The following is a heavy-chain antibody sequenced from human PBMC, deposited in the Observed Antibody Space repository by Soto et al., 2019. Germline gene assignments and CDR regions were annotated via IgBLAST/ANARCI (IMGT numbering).Heavy chain of an antibody. CDR2: INAGNGNT. Sequence: QVQLVQSGAEVKKPGASVKVSCKASGYTFTSYAMHWVRQAPGQRLEWMGWINAGNGNTKYSQKFQGRVTITRDTSASTAYMELSSLRSEDTAVYYCAGVGVGYCSSTSCYIRGFDYWGQGTLVTVSS. CDR3: AGVGVGYCSSTSCYIRGFDY. V-gene: IGHV1-3*01. D-gene: IGHD2-2*02. J-gene: IGHJ4*02. CDR1: GYTFTSYA.